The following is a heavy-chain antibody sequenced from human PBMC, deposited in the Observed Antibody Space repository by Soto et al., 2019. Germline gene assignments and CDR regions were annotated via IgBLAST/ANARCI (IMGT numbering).Heavy chain of an antibody. CDR1: GFTFTSYD. CDR2: VSGSGVTT. V-gene: IGHV3-23*01. D-gene: IGHD3-3*01. CDR3: AKDLEYSEYYDFWSGYYVY. J-gene: IGHJ4*02. Sequence: GGSLRLSCAASGFTFTSYDMTWVRQAPGKGLEWVSGVSGSGVTTYYADSVKGRFTISRDNSKNTLFLQMNSLRVGDTAVYYCAKDLEYSEYYDFWSGYYVYWGQGTLVTVSS.